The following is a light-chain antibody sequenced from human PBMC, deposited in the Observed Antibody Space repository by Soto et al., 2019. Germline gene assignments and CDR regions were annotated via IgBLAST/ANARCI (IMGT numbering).Light chain of an antibody. Sequence: EIVMTQSPATLSVSPGERATLSCRASQRVSRNLAWYQQKPGQAPRLLIYGASSRATGIPDRFSGSGSGTGFTLTISRLEPEDFAVYYCQQYGSSPRTFGQGTKVDIK. CDR1: QRVSRN. CDR3: QQYGSSPRT. V-gene: IGKV3-20*01. J-gene: IGKJ1*01. CDR2: GAS.